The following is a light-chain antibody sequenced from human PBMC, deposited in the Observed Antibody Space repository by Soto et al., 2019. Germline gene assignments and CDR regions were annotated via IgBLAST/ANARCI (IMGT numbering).Light chain of an antibody. Sequence: EIVMTQSPAMLSVSPGERVTLSCRASQSISSNLAWYQQRPGQAPRLLIYGASTRATGIPARFSGSGSGTEFTLTISGLQSEDFAVYYCQQYNDWPITFGQGTRLEIK. J-gene: IGKJ5*01. CDR2: GAS. CDR1: QSISSN. V-gene: IGKV3-15*01. CDR3: QQYNDWPIT.